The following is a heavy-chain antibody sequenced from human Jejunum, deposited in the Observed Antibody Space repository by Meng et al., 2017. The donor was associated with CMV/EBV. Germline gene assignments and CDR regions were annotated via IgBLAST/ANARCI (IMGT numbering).Heavy chain of an antibody. CDR3: ARRVIEARTFDY. D-gene: IGHD6-6*01. CDR2: IYYSRSS. Sequence: VSGGSISSRSYYWSWIRRPPGKGLEWIGSIYYSRSSYYNPSLKSRVTTSVDTSKNQFSLKLSSVTAADTAVYYCARRVIEARTFDYWGQGTLVTVSS. V-gene: IGHV4-39*07. CDR1: GGSISSRSYY. J-gene: IGHJ4*02.